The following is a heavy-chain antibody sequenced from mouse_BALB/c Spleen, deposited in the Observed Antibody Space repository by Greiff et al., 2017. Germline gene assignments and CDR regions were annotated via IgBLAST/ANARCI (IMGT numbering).Heavy chain of an antibody. V-gene: IGHV14-3*02. CDR3: ARSYYGLLVFDY. CDR1: GFNIKDTY. D-gene: IGHD1-2*01. CDR2: IDPANGNT. J-gene: IGHJ2*01. Sequence: VHVKQSGAELVKPGASVKLSCTASGFNIKDTYMHWVKQRPEQGLEWIGRIDPANGNTKYDPKFQGKATITADTSSNTAYLQLSSLTSEDTAVYYCARSYYGLLVFDYWGQGTTLTVSS.